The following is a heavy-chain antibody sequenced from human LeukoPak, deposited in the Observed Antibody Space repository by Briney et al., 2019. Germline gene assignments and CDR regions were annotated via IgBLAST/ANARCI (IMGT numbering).Heavy chain of an antibody. CDR1: GFTFSSYG. Sequence: GGSLRLSCAASGFTFSSYGMHWVRQAPGKGLEWVAVIWYDGSNKYYADSVKGRFTISRDNSKNTLYLQMNSLRAEDTAVYYCAKDLRQYSYGPNPFDYWGQGTLVTVSS. J-gene: IGHJ4*02. V-gene: IGHV3-30*02. CDR2: IWYDGSNK. D-gene: IGHD5-18*01. CDR3: AKDLRQYSYGPNPFDY.